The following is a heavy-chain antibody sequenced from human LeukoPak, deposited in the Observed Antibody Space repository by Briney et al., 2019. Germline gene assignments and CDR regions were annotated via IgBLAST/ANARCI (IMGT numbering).Heavy chain of an antibody. J-gene: IGHJ6*03. CDR3: ATGVYCATTTCPSYQHYYYFMDV. D-gene: IGHD2-21*01. V-gene: IGHV1-24*01. CDR1: GFTLADLS. Sequence: EASVKVSCKVSGFTLADLSMHWVRQAPGKGLEWVGGFDRKNGDTIYAQRFRGRVTLTEDTSTGTAYMELSSLSADDTAVYYCATGVYCATTTCPSYQHYYYFMDVWGKGTTVTVSS. CDR2: FDRKNGDT.